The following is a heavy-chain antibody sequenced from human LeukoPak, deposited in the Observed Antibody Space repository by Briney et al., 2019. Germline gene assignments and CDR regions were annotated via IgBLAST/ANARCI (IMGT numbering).Heavy chain of an antibody. V-gene: IGHV3-23*01. J-gene: IGHJ5*02. D-gene: IGHD6-6*01. Sequence: GGSLRLSCAASGFTFSSYAMSWVRQAPGKGLEWVSAISGSGGSTYYADSVKGRFTISRDNAKNSLYLQMNSLRAEDTAVYYCARVASQYSSSSGWFDPWGQGTLVTVSS. CDR2: ISGSGGST. CDR3: ARVASQYSSSSGWFDP. CDR1: GFTFSSYA.